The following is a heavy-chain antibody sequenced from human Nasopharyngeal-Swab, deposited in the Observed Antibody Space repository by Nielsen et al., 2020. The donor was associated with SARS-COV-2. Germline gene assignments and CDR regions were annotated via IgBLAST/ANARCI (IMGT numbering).Heavy chain of an antibody. J-gene: IGHJ6*02. Sequence: SGPTLVQPTQTLTLTCTFSGFSLSTSGVGVGWIRQPPGKALEWLALIYWDDDKRYSPSLKSRLTVTKDTSKNQVVLTMTNVDPVDTATYYCAHSKQLGYYYYYGMDVWGQGTTVTVSS. CDR1: GFSLSTSGVG. CDR3: AHSKQLGYYYYYGMDV. V-gene: IGHV2-5*02. D-gene: IGHD6-13*01. CDR2: IYWDDDK.